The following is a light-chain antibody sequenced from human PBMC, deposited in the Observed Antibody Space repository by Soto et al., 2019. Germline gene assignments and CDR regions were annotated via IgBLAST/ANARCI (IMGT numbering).Light chain of an antibody. CDR1: QSVGSN. V-gene: IGKV3-15*01. J-gene: IGKJ1*01. Sequence: EIVMTQSPATLSVSPGDRAALSCRASQSVGSNLAWYQQKPGQAPRLLIYGASTRATGIPARFSGSGSRTEFTHTISSLQSEDVAIYLCQQYNNWPPERTFGQGTKVEIK. CDR2: GAS. CDR3: QQYNNWPPERT.